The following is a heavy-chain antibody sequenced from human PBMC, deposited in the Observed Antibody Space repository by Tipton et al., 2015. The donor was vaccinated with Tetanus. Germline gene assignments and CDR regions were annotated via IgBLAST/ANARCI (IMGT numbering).Heavy chain of an antibody. CDR2: IYFTGTT. Sequence: TLSLTCTVSGDSLSNGDYYWSWIRQHPGKGPEWIGYIYFTGTTYYNPSLESRLTISIDTSKNQFSLELTSVTAADTAVYYCARDSYYSSRWSFADYWGQGTLVTVSS. CDR3: ARDSYYSSRWSFADY. J-gene: IGHJ4*02. CDR1: GDSLSNGDYY. D-gene: IGHD3-22*01. V-gene: IGHV4-30-4*01.